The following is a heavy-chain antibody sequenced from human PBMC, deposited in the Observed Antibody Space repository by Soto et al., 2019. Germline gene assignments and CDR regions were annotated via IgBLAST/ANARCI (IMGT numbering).Heavy chain of an antibody. V-gene: IGHV3-30*03. CDR2: ISYDGSNK. D-gene: IGHD3-3*01. J-gene: IGHJ4*02. CDR3: AREVYYDFWSGFNTHPYYFDY. Sequence: SLRLSCAASGFTFSSYGMHCVRQAPGKGLEWVAVISYDGSNKYYADSVKGRFTISRDNSKNTLYLQMNSLRAEDTAVYYCAREVYYDFWSGFNTHPYYFDYWGQGTLVTVSS. CDR1: GFTFSSYG.